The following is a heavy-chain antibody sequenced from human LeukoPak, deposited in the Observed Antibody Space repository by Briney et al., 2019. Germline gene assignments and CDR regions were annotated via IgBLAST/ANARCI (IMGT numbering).Heavy chain of an antibody. CDR2: ISSSSSYI. V-gene: IGHV3-21*01. CDR1: GFTFSSYS. CDR3: ARAGGNWNNFDY. Sequence: GGSLRLSCAASGFTFSSYSMNWVRQAPGKGLEWVSSISSSSSYIYYADSVKGRFTISRDNAKNSLYLQMNSLRAEDTAVYYCARAGGNWNNFDYWGQGTLVTVSS. D-gene: IGHD1/OR15-1a*01. J-gene: IGHJ4*02.